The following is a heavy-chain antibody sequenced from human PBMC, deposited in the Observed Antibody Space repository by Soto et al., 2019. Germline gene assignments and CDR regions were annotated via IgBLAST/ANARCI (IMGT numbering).Heavy chain of an antibody. Sequence: QPGGSLTLSCAVSGCAFSSYEMSWVRQSPGEGLEWLSYISSTASTIHYADSGKGRFTISRDNANNSVYLQMNSLTADDSAVYYCARAAGIMTRGFHGMDVWGQGTTVTVSS. CDR2: ISSTASTI. CDR1: GCAFSSYE. V-gene: IGHV3-48*03. CDR3: ARAAGIMTRGFHGMDV. D-gene: IGHD3-10*01. J-gene: IGHJ6*02.